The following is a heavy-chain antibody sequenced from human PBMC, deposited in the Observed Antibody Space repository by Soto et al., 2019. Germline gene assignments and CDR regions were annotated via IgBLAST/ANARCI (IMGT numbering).Heavy chain of an antibody. J-gene: IGHJ6*02. CDR3: AREEGGVVVPAAMALGYSSGWDLYYYYGMDV. CDR2: TYYRSKWYN. V-gene: IGHV6-1*01. D-gene: IGHD2-2*01. CDR1: GDSVSSNSAA. Sequence: LSQTLSLTCAISGDSVSSNSAAWNWIRQSPSRGLEWLGRTYYRSKWYNDYAVSVKSRITINPDTSKNQFSLQLNSVTPEDTAVYYCAREEGGVVVPAAMALGYSSGWDLYYYYGMDVWGQGTTVTVSS.